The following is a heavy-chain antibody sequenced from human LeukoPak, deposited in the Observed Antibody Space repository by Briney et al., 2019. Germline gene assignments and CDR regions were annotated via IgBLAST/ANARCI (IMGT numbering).Heavy chain of an antibody. CDR1: EFTFSSFE. D-gene: IGHD4-17*01. CDR3: ATSFYGDYVY. CDR2: ISSSAGTI. V-gene: IGHV3-48*03. J-gene: IGHJ4*02. Sequence: GGSLRLSCAASEFTFSSFEMNWVRQAPGKGLEWVSYISSSAGTIYYADSVKGRFTISRDNAKNSLYLQMNSLRAEDTAVYYCATSFYGDYVYWGQGTLVTVSS.